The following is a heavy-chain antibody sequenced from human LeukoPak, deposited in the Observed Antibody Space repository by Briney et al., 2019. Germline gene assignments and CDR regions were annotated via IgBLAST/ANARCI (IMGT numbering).Heavy chain of an antibody. CDR3: ARDPPWSGYDS. Sequence: GGSLRLSCAASGFPFSSYSMNWVRQAPGKGLEWVSYISSSSSTIYYADSVKGRFTISRDNAKNSLYLQMNSLRAEDTAVYYCARDPPWSGYDSWGQGTLVTVSS. CDR2: ISSSSSTI. D-gene: IGHD5-12*01. CDR1: GFPFSSYS. J-gene: IGHJ5*02. V-gene: IGHV3-48*01.